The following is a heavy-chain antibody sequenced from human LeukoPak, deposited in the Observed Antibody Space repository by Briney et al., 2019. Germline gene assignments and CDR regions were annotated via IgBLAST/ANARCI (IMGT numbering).Heavy chain of an antibody. CDR2: IYYSGST. J-gene: IGHJ4*02. D-gene: IGHD5-18*01. Sequence: SQTLSLTCTVSGGPISSGGYYWSWIRQHPGKGLEWIGYIYYSGSTNYNPSLKSRVTISVDTSKNQFSLKLSSVTAADTAVYYCAIGLRGYSYGSTFDYWGQGTLVTVSS. CDR3: AIGLRGYSYGSTFDY. CDR1: GGPISSGGYY. V-gene: IGHV4-31*03.